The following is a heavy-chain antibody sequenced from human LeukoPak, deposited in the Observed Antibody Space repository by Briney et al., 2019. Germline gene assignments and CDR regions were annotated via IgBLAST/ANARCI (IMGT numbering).Heavy chain of an antibody. V-gene: IGHV4-39*07. CDR3: ARVHGKYGDYGWSRYYYYYYMDV. J-gene: IGHJ6*03. Sequence: SETLSLTCTVSGGSISSSSYYWGWIRQPPGKGLEWFGSIYYSGSTYYNPSLKSRVTVSVDTSKNQFSLKLSSVTAAGTAVYYCARVHGKYGDYGWSRYYYYYYMDVWGKGTTVTVSS. CDR2: IYYSGST. CDR1: GGSISSSSYY. D-gene: IGHD4-17*01.